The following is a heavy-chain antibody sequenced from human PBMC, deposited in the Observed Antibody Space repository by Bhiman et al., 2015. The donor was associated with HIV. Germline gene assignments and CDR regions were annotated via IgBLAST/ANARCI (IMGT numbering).Heavy chain of an antibody. J-gene: IGHJ4*02. Sequence: EVQLVESGGGLVQPGGSLRLSCAASGFTFSSYSMNWVRQAPGKGLEWVSYISSSSSTIYYADSVKGRFTISRDNAKNSLYLQMNSLRAEDTAVYFCARDPTTVTTAEYEYYFDYWGQGTLVTVSS. D-gene: IGHD4-17*01. CDR1: GFTFSSYS. CDR3: ARDPTTVTTAEYEYYFDY. V-gene: IGHV3-48*04. CDR2: ISSSSSTI.